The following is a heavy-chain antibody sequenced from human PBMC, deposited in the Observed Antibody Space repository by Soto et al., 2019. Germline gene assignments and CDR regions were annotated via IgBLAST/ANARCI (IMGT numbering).Heavy chain of an antibody. D-gene: IGHD2-2*01. CDR1: GYTFTGYY. CDR2: INPNSGGT. CDR3: ARGRYCSCTSCYRRNRFDP. Sequence: ASVKVSCKASGYTFTGYYMHWVRQAPGQGLEWMGWINPNSGGTNYAQKFQGRVTMTRDASISTAYMELSRLRSDDTAVDYCARGRYCSCTSCYRRNRFDPRGQGTLGTVSS. V-gene: IGHV1-2*02. J-gene: IGHJ5*02.